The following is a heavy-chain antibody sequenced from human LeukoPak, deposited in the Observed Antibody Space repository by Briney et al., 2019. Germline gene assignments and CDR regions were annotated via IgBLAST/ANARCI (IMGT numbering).Heavy chain of an antibody. CDR3: AREEHYRRYFAL. CDR1: GFTFRNLG. Sequence: GGSLRLSCAASGFTFRNLGMHWVRQAPGKGLEWVSVSYSGGSSYYADSVKGRFTISRDNSKNTLYLQMNTLRAEDTAVYFCAREEHYRRYFALWGRGTLVTVSS. D-gene: IGHD3-16*02. CDR2: SYSGGSS. V-gene: IGHV3-53*01. J-gene: IGHJ2*01.